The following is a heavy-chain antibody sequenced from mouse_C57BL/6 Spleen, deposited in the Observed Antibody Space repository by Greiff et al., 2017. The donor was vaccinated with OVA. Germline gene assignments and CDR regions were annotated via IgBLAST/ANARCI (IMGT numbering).Heavy chain of an antibody. V-gene: IGHV1-62-2*01. CDR1: GYTFTEYT. Sequence: VKLMESGAELVKPGASVKLSCKASGYTFTEYTIHWVKQRSGQGLEWIGWFYPGSGSIKYNEKFKDKATLTADKSSSTVYMELSRLTSEDSAVYFCARHEGPDYYGSSYLYAMDYWGQGTSVTVSS. D-gene: IGHD1-1*01. CDR2: FYPGSGSI. CDR3: ARHEGPDYYGSSYLYAMDY. J-gene: IGHJ4*01.